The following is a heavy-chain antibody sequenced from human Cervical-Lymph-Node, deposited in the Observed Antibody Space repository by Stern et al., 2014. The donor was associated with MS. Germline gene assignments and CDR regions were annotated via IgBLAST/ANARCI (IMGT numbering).Heavy chain of an antibody. V-gene: IGHV4-34*01. J-gene: IGHJ4*02. D-gene: IGHD1-14*01. CDR3: ARGLDQYKGGDS. CDR2: IHPRGSA. CDR1: GGSFRGHY. Sequence: QVQLQQWGAGLLKPSETLSLTCAIYGGSFRGHYCSWTRQAPGQGLEWIGEIHPRGSAYYTPSLKSRVPISADPSRNQLSLRLTSVTAADTAVYYCARGLDQYKGGDSWGQGTLVTVSS.